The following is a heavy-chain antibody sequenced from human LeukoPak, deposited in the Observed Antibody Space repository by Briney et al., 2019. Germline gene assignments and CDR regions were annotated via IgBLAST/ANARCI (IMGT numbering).Heavy chain of an antibody. Sequence: GGSLRLSCAASGFTFSSYAMSWVRQAPGKGLEWVSAISGSGGSTYYADSVKGRFTISRDNSKNTLYLQMNSLRAEDTAVYYCAKDGSVSIWSGYYYMDVWGKGTTVTVSS. D-gene: IGHD3-3*01. CDR3: AKDGSVSIWSGYYYMDV. CDR2: ISGSGGST. J-gene: IGHJ6*03. CDR1: GFTFSSYA. V-gene: IGHV3-23*01.